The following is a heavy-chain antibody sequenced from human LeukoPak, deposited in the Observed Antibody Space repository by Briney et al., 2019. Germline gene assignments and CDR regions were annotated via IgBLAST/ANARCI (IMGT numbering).Heavy chain of an antibody. V-gene: IGHV4-38-2*02. Sequence: SETLSLTCTVSGYSISSGYYWGWIRQPPGKGLEWIGSIYHSGSTYYNPSLKSRVTISVDTSKNQFPLKLSSVTAADTAVYYCARVSGWFGELSLDYWGQGTLVTVSS. CDR3: ARVSGWFGELSLDY. J-gene: IGHJ4*02. CDR2: IYHSGST. D-gene: IGHD3-10*01. CDR1: GYSISSGYY.